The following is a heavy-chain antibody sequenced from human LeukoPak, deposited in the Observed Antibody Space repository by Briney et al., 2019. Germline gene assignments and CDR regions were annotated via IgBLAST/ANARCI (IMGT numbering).Heavy chain of an antibody. CDR1: GFTFSSYA. V-gene: IGHV3-23*01. CDR2: ISGSGGST. CDR3: AKGRDSGSNLPDYAFDI. J-gene: IGHJ3*02. D-gene: IGHD1-26*01. Sequence: PGGSLRLSCAASGFTFSSYAMSWVRQAPGKGLEWVSAISGSGGSTYYADSVKGRFTISRDNSKNTLYLQMNSLRAEDTAVYYCAKGRDSGSNLPDYAFDIWGQGTMVTVSS.